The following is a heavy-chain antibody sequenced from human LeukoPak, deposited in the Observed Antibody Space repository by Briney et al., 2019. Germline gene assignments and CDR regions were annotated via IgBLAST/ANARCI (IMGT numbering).Heavy chain of an antibody. CDR1: GGSISSYY. Sequence: SETLSLTCTVSGGSISSYYWSWIRQPPGKGLEWIGYIYYSGSGSTNHNPSLKSRVTISVDTSKNQFSLKLSSVTAADTAVYNCARHGVSGSWDDSFDIWGQGTMVTVSS. D-gene: IGHD1-26*01. CDR3: ARHGVSGSWDDSFDI. V-gene: IGHV4-59*08. J-gene: IGHJ3*02. CDR2: IYYSGSGST.